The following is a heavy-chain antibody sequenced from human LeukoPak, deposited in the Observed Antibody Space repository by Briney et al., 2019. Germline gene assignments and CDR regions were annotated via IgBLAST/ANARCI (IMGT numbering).Heavy chain of an antibody. J-gene: IGHJ4*02. CDR3: ARGLGYCSGGSCNDY. V-gene: IGHV1-2*02. CDR1: GYTFTDYY. D-gene: IGHD2-15*01. Sequence: GASVNVSCTASGYTFTDYYIHWVRQAPGQGLEWMGWINPNSGGTNYAQKFQGRVTMTRDTSISTAYMELSSLRSDDTAVYYCARGLGYCSGGSCNDYWGQGTLVTVSS. CDR2: INPNSGGT.